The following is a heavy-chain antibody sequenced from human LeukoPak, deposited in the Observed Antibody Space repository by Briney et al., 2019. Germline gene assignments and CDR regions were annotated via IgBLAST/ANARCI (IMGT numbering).Heavy chain of an antibody. J-gene: IGHJ3*02. CDR2: IYYSGST. V-gene: IGHV4-39*07. Sequence: PSETLSLTCTVSGGSISSSSYYWGWIRQPPGKGLGWIGSIYYSGSTYYNPSLKSRVTISVDTSKNQFSLKLSSVTAADTAVYYCARGGKKGELYDEAFDIWGQGTMVTVSS. CDR1: GGSISSSSYY. D-gene: IGHD3-16*01. CDR3: ARGGKKGELYDEAFDI.